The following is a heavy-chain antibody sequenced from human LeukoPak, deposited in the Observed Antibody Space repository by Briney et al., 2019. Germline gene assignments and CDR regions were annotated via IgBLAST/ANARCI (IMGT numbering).Heavy chain of an antibody. CDR2: IYYSGST. D-gene: IGHD4-11*01. V-gene: IGHV4-59*01. CDR3: ARYRGKTTVSSLDWFDP. CDR1: GGSISSYY. J-gene: IGHJ5*02. Sequence: PSETLSLTCTVSGGSISSYYWSWIRQPPGKGLEWIGYIYYSGSTKYNPSLKSRVTISVDTSKNQFSLKLSSVTAADTAVYYCARYRGKTTVSSLDWFDPWGQGTLVTVPS.